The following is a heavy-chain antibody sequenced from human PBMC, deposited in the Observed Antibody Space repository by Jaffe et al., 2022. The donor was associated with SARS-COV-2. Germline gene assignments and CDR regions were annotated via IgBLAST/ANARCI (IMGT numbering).Heavy chain of an antibody. Sequence: QVQLVQSGAEVKKPGASVKVSCKASGYTFTGYYMHWVRQAPGQGLEWMGWINPNSGGTNYAQKFQGRVTMTRDTSISTAYMELSRLRSDDTAVYYCARASSITIFGVVIFDGMDVWGQGTTVTVSS. J-gene: IGHJ6*02. CDR1: GYTFTGYY. CDR2: INPNSGGT. CDR3: ARASSITIFGVVIFDGMDV. V-gene: IGHV1-2*02. D-gene: IGHD3-3*01.